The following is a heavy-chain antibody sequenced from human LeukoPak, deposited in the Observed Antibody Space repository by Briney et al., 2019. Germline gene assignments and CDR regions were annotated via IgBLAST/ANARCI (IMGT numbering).Heavy chain of an antibody. CDR2: IYHSGST. V-gene: IGHV4-38-2*01. CDR1: GYSISSGYY. D-gene: IGHD2-2*01. J-gene: IGHJ5*02. CDR3: ARHPGPAAYNWFDP. Sequence: PSETLSLTCAVSGYSISSGYYWGWIRQPPGKGLEWIGSIYHSGSTYYNPSLKSRVTISVVTSKNQFSLKLSSVTAADTAVYYCARHPGPAAYNWFDPWGQGTLVTVSS.